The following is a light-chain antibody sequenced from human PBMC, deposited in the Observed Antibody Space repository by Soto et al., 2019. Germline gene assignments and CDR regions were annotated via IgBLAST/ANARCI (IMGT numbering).Light chain of an antibody. J-gene: IGKJ2*01. V-gene: IGKV1-33*01. CDR3: QQYDNLPRT. CDR2: DAS. CDR1: QDISNY. Sequence: DIQMTQSPSSLSASAGDRVTITCQASQDISNYLNWYQQSPGKAPKLLIYDASKLKTGVPSRFSGSGSGTEFTFTISSLQPEDIATYYCQQYDNLPRTFGQGTKLEI.